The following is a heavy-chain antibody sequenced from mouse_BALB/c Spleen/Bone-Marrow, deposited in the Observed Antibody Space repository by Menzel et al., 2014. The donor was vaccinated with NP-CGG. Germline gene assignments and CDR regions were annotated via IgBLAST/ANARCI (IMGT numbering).Heavy chain of an antibody. CDR3: AHILYYGAMDY. CDR1: GYSITSDYA. J-gene: IGHJ4*01. CDR2: ISYSGSI. Sequence: EVQLVESGPGLVKPSQSLSLTYTVTGYSITSDYAWNWIRQFPGNKLEWMGYISYSGSISYNPSLKSRISITRDTSKNQFFLQLNSVTTEDTATYYCAHILYYGAMDYWGQGTSVTVSS. D-gene: IGHD2-1*01. V-gene: IGHV3-2*02.